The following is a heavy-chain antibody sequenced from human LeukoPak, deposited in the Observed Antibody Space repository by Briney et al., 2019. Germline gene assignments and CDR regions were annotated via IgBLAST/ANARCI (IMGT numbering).Heavy chain of an antibody. CDR2: IYYSGST. CDR3: ARFPYYYGSGCYYLDY. CDR1: GGSISSYY. D-gene: IGHD3-10*01. V-gene: IGHV4-59*01. J-gene: IGHJ4*02. Sequence: SETLSLTCTVSGGSISSYYWSWIRQPPGKGLEWIGYIYYSGSTNYNPSLKSRVTISVDTSKNQFSLKLSSVTAADTAVYYCARFPYYYGSGCYYLDYWGQGTLVTVSS.